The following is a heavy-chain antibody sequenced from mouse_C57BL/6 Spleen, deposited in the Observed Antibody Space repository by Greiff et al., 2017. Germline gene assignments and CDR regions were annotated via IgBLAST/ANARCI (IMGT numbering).Heavy chain of an antibody. Sequence: EVQLQESGPGLVKPSQSLSLTCSVTGYSITSGYYWNWIRQFPGNKLEWMGYISYDGSNNYNPSLKNRISITRYTSKNQFFLKLNSVTTEDTATYYCARDYYDGAMDYWGQGTSVTVSS. CDR1: GYSITSGYY. D-gene: IGHD1-1*01. CDR3: ARDYYDGAMDY. CDR2: ISYDGSN. J-gene: IGHJ4*01. V-gene: IGHV3-6*01.